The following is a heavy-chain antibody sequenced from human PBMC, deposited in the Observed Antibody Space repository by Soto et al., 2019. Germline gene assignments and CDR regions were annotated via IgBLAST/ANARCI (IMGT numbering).Heavy chain of an antibody. CDR3: ASESRYCSGGSCYFLPGIDY. V-gene: IGHV1-69*12. J-gene: IGHJ4*02. Sequence: QVQLVQSGAEVKKPGSSVRVSCKASGGTFSSYAISWVRQAPGQGLEWMGGIIPIFGTANYAQKFQGRVTITADESTSTAYMELCSLRSEDTAVYYCASESRYCSGGSCYFLPGIDYWGQGTLVTVSS. D-gene: IGHD2-15*01. CDR1: GGTFSSYA. CDR2: IIPIFGTA.